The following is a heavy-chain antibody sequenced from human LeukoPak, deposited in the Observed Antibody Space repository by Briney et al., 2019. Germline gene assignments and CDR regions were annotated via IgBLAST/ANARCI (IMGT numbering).Heavy chain of an antibody. D-gene: IGHD4-11*01. CDR2: IYYSGST. J-gene: IGHJ3*02. CDR3: AREFYSYHAFDI. V-gene: IGHV4-59*01. Sequence: SETLSLTCTVSGGSISSYFWSWIRQPPGKGLEWIGYIYYSGSTNYNPSLKSRVTISVDTSKKQFSLKLSSVTAADTAVYYCAREFYSYHAFDIWGQGTMVTVSS. CDR1: GGSISSYF.